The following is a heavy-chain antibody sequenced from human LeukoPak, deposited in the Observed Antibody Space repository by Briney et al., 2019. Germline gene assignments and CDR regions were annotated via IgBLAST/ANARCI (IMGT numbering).Heavy chain of an antibody. CDR3: ARDGGDKLDFRQRGMDY. Sequence: GASVKVSCKASGYTFTGYYMHWVRQAPGQGLEWMGWINPNSGGTNYAQKFQGRVTMTRDTSISTAYMELSRLRSDDTAVYYCARDGGDKLDFRQRGMDYWGQGTLVTVSS. J-gene: IGHJ4*02. CDR1: GYTFTGYY. V-gene: IGHV1-2*02. D-gene: IGHD1-1*01. CDR2: INPNSGGT.